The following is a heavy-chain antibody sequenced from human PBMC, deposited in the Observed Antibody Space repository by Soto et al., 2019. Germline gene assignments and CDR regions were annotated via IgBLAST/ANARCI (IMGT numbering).Heavy chain of an antibody. V-gene: IGHV5-10-1*01. CDR2: IDFSDSYT. J-gene: IGHJ6*04. D-gene: IGHD2-2*02. CDR1: GYSFTNYW. Sequence: PGESLKISCKRSGYSFTNYWISWVRQMPGKGLERMERIDFSDSYTNYSPSFQGHVTISADKSISTVYLQWSSLKASDTAMYYCAIHLISWQDYYYWYGMDVWGKGTTVTVSS. CDR3: AIHLISWQDYYYWYGMDV.